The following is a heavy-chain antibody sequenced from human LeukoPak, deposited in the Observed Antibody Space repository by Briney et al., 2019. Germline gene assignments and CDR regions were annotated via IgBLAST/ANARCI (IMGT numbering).Heavy chain of an antibody. CDR1: GGSISTITSYY. D-gene: IGHD5-12*01. J-gene: IGHJ4*02. V-gene: IGHV4-61*02. Sequence: KPSETLSLTCTVSGGSISTITSYYWSWIRQPAGKGLEWIGRIYTSGSTNYNPSLKSRVTISVDTSKNQFSLKLSSVTAADTAVYYCARGWLHAVGYWGQGTLVTVSS. CDR2: IYTSGST. CDR3: ARGWLHAVGY.